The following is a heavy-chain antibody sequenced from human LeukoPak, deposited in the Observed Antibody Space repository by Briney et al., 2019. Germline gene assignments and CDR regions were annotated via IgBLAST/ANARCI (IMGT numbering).Heavy chain of an antibody. D-gene: IGHD1-26*01. J-gene: IGHJ6*02. CDR2: IADYT. CDR1: GFTFSTFA. Sequence: PGGSLRLSWAASGFTFSTFAVTWVRQAPGKGMEWVSSIADYTAYADSVKGRFTISRDNSKNTLYLQMDSLRAGDTALYYCARESGAHYGFGMDVWGQGTTVTVSS. V-gene: IGHV3-23*01. CDR3: ARESGAHYGFGMDV.